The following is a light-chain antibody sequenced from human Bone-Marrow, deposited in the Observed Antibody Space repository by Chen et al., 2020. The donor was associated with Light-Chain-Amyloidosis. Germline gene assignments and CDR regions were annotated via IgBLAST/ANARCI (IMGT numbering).Light chain of an antibody. CDR3: QQYFAPPLT. CDR2: WTS. V-gene: IGKV4-1*01. J-gene: IGKJ4*01. Sequence: DIVMTQSPDSLAVSLGERAIINCKSSQSILYSSTNKNYLAWYQQKAGQPPKLLISWTSTRQSGVPDRCRGSGSGTDFTLTISSLQAEDVAVYFCQQYFAPPLTFGGGTKVEIK. CDR1: QSILYSSTNKNY.